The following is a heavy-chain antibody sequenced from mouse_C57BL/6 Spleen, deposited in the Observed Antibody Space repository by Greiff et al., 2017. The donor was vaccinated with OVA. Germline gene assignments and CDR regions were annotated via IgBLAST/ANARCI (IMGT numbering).Heavy chain of an antibody. J-gene: IGHJ4*01. CDR1: GYNFKNSY. CDR3: AKGGCGYAMDY. V-gene: IGHV14-3*01. Sequence: EVQLQQSVAELVRPGASVKLSCTASGYNFKNSYMHWVKQRPEQGLEWIGRIYPANGNTNYTPKFQGKATITADTSSNTAYMQLSSLTSEDSAVYCCAKGGCGYAMDYWGQGTSVTVSS. D-gene: IGHD1-2*01. CDR2: IYPANGNT.